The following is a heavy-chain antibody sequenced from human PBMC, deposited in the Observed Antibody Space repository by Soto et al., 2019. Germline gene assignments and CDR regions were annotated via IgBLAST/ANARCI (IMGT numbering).Heavy chain of an antibody. CDR1: GFTFSSYW. Sequence: GGSLRLSCAASGFTFSSYWMSWVRQAPGKGLEWVANIKQDGSEKYYVDSVKGRFTISRDNAKNSLYLQMNSLRAEDTAVYYCARDGYYDILTGSPYNWFDPWGQGTLVTVSS. J-gene: IGHJ5*02. CDR3: ARDGYYDILTGSPYNWFDP. V-gene: IGHV3-7*01. CDR2: IKQDGSEK. D-gene: IGHD3-9*01.